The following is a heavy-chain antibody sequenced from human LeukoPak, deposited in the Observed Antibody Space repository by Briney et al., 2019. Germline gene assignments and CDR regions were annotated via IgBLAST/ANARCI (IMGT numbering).Heavy chain of an antibody. V-gene: IGHV4-39*01. D-gene: IGHD3-3*01. CDR1: GGSISSGSYY. Sequence: PSETLSLTCTVSGGSISSGSYYWSWIRQPAGKGLEWIGSIYYSGSTYYNPSLKSRVTISVDTSKNQFSLKLSSVTAADTAVYYCAGIDYDFWSGYPAPGYWGQGTLVTVSS. CDR3: AGIDYDFWSGYPAPGY. J-gene: IGHJ4*02. CDR2: IYYSGST.